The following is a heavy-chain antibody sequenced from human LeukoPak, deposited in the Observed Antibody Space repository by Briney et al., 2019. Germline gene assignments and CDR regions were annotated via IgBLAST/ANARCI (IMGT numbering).Heavy chain of an antibody. CDR3: ARVVRVVITPYRYYYYMDV. Sequence: SETLSLTCSVSGDSISPYYWSWIRQPPGKGLEWIGFVYYRGNTNYNPSLKSRVTISVDTSKNQFSLKLSSVTAADTAVYYCARVVRVVITPYRYYYYMDVWGKGTTVIVSS. D-gene: IGHD3-22*01. CDR1: GDSISPYY. CDR2: VYYRGNT. J-gene: IGHJ6*03. V-gene: IGHV4-59*12.